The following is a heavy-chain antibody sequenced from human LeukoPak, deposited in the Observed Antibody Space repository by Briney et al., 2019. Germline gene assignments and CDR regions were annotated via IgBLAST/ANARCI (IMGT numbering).Heavy chain of an antibody. V-gene: IGHV3-9*03. CDR3: AKGHEYYYDSSGYYLSYDAFDI. CDR2: ISWNSGTI. J-gene: IGHJ3*02. D-gene: IGHD3-22*01. CDR1: GFTFDDYA. Sequence: PGGSLRLSCAASGFTFDDYALHWVRQAPGKDLEWVSGISWNSGTIGYADSVKGRFTISRDNAKNSLYLQMNSLRAEDMALYYCAKGHEYYYDSSGYYLSYDAFDIWGQGTMVTVSS.